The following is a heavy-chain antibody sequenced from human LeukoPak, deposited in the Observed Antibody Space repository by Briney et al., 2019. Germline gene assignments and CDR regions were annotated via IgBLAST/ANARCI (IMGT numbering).Heavy chain of an antibody. J-gene: IGHJ3*02. V-gene: IGHV4-4*07. CDR3: ARVRKQLVNEAFDI. CDR1: GGSISSYY. D-gene: IGHD6-13*01. Sequence: SETLSLTCTVSGGSISSYYWSRIRQPAGKGLEWIGRIYTSGSTNYNPSLKSRVTMSVDTSKNQFSLKLTSVTAADTAVYYCARVRKQLVNEAFDIWGQGTMVTVSS. CDR2: IYTSGST.